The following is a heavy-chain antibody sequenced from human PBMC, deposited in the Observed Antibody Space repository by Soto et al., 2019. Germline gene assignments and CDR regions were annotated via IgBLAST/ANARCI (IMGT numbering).Heavy chain of an antibody. CDR2: IYWNNDK. CDR3: AHRRCGGGSCHNVFDV. CDR1: GFSLSTSGEG. Sequence: QITLKESGPTLVQPTQTLTLTCTFSGFSLSTSGEGVGWIRQPPGKALAWLALIYWNNDKRYGPSPRTRLTITKDASKNQVVLTMTSRAPVDTATYYCAHRRCGGGSCHNVFDVWGQGAMVTVS. D-gene: IGHD2-15*01. J-gene: IGHJ3*01. V-gene: IGHV2-5*01.